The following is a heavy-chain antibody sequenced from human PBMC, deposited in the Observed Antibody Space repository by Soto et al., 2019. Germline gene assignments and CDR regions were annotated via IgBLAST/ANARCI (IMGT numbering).Heavy chain of an antibody. D-gene: IGHD6-13*01. V-gene: IGHV4-59*08. J-gene: IGHJ4*02. CDR2: VYYTGVA. CDR3: ASRHSSPYFDY. Sequence: SETLSLTCTVSGGSLTSYYWSWIRQPPGKGLEWIGFVYYTGVAKYNPSLKSRVTISVDTSKNQFSLKLSSVTAADTAVYYCASRHSSPYFDYWGQGTLVTVSS. CDR1: GGSLTSYY.